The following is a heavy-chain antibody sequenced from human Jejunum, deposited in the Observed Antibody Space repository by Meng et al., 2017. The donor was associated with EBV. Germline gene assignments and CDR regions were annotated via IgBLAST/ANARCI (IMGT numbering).Heavy chain of an antibody. Sequence: QVRVVEFGGGVGQLWGSLVSSGAAFGFTFSSYGMDWVRQAPGKGLEWVEGIWHDGSYKFYIDSVKGRFTISRDNSKNTLDLQMSSLRVEDTAVYYCTRGLHYDSSAYEVGYWGQGTLVTASS. J-gene: IGHJ4*02. CDR3: TRGLHYDSSAYEVGY. V-gene: IGHV3-33*01. CDR1: GFTFSSYG. D-gene: IGHD3-22*01. CDR2: IWHDGSYK.